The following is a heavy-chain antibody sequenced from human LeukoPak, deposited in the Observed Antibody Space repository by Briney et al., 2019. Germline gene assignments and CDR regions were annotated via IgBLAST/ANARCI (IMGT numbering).Heavy chain of an antibody. J-gene: IGHJ4*02. D-gene: IGHD6-19*01. CDR3: AGPPQAGPFDY. CDR2: INPDGSDK. Sequence: GGSLRLSCAGSGFIFRDYWLTWVHQAPGKGLEWVANINPDGSDKNYVDSLKGRFTIFRDNAKNLLFLQMNSLRVEDTAVYYCAGPPQAGPFDYWGQGTLVTVSS. CDR1: GFIFRDYW. V-gene: IGHV3-7*01.